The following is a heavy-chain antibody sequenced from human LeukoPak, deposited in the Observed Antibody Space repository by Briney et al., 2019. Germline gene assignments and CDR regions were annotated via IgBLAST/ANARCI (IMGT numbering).Heavy chain of an antibody. J-gene: IGHJ4*02. CDR2: INSDGSST. CDR3: ASRAEDSSCWYYFDY. D-gene: IGHD6-13*01. Sequence: PGGSLRLSCAASGFTFSSYRMHWVRQAPGKGLVWVSRINSDGSSTNYADSVKGRFTISRDNAKNTMYMKMNSLRAEDTAVYYRASRAEDSSCWYYFDYWGQGTLVTVSS. CDR1: GFTFSSYR. V-gene: IGHV3-74*01.